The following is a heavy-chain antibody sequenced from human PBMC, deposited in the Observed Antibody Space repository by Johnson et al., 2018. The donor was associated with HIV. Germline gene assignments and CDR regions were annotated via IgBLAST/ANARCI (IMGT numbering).Heavy chain of an antibody. CDR2: IRYDGNRR. Sequence: QVQLVESGGGCARPGGSLRLSCVASGFNFGAYGMNWVRQAPGKGLEWVAFIRYDGNRRDYADSVNGRFSVSRDNSKNTLYLEMNSLRSEDTAVYYCAKESKWESRTPHAFDIWGQGTMVTVSS. CDR1: GFNFGAYG. CDR3: AKESKWESRTPHAFDI. V-gene: IGHV3-30*02. J-gene: IGHJ3*02. D-gene: IGHD1-26*01.